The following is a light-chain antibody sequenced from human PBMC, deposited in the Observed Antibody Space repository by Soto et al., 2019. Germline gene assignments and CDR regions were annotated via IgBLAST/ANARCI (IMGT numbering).Light chain of an antibody. CDR2: HAS. J-gene: IGKJ4*01. Sequence: EIVMTQSPATLSVSPGETVTLSCRASQSVNSNLAWYQQKPGQAPRLLIYHASTRATGIPARFSGSGSGTEFTLTISSLQSADFAIFYCHQFNNWPPITFGGGTKVEIK. CDR1: QSVNSN. CDR3: HQFNNWPPIT. V-gene: IGKV3D-15*01.